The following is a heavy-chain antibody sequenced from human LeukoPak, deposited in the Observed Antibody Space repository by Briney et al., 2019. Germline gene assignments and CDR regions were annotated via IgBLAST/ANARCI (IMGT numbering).Heavy chain of an antibody. CDR2: INPNSGGT. CDR1: GYTFTGYY. Sequence: GASVKVSCKASGYTFTGYYMHWVRQAPGQGLEWMGRINPNSGGTNYAQKFQGRVTMTRDTSISTAYMELSRLRSDDTAMYYCARVKRSGSSSLDAFDIWGQGTMVTVSS. J-gene: IGHJ3*02. D-gene: IGHD3-22*01. CDR3: ARVKRSGSSSLDAFDI. V-gene: IGHV1-2*06.